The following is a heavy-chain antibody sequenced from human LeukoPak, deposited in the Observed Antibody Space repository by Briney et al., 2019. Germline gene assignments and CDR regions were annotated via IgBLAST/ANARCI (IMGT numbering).Heavy chain of an antibody. CDR3: AGGGDPGLYYYDSSGYPDC. Sequence: PSETLSLTCTVSGGSISSYYWSWIRQPPGKGLEWIGYIYYSGSTNYNPSLKSRVTISVDTSKNQFSLKLSSGTAADTAVYYCAGGGDPGLYYYDSSGYPDCWGQGTLVTVSS. D-gene: IGHD3-22*01. V-gene: IGHV4-59*01. J-gene: IGHJ4*02. CDR2: IYYSGST. CDR1: GGSISSYY.